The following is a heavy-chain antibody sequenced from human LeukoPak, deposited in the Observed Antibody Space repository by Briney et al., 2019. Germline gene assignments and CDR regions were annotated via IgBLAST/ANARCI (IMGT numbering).Heavy chain of an antibody. J-gene: IGHJ4*02. CDR2: INHSGST. CDR1: GGSFSGYY. V-gene: IGHV4-34*01. D-gene: IGHD3-16*02. Sequence: SETLSLTCAVYGGSFSGYYWSWIRHPPGKGLEWIGEINHSGSTNYNPSLKSRVTISVDTSKNQFSLKLSSVTAADTAVYYCAREKDYDYVWGSYRQSFDYWGQGTLVTVSS. CDR3: AREKDYDYVWGSYRQSFDY.